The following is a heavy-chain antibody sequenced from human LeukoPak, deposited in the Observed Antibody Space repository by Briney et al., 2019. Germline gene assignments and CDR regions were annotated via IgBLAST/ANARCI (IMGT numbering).Heavy chain of an antibody. CDR1: GFTFSDYS. V-gene: IGHV3-21*01. J-gene: IGHJ4*02. D-gene: IGHD5-18*01. CDR3: AREKDTAMDY. Sequence: GGSLRLSCAASGFTFSDYSIHWVRQAPGKGLEWVSSISSSSAYIYYADSVKGRFTISRDNAKNSLYLQMNSPRAEDTAVYYCAREKDTAMDYWGQGILVTVSS. CDR2: ISSSSAYI.